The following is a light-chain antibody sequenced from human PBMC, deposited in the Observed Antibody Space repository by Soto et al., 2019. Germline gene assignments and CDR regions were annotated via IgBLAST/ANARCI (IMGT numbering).Light chain of an antibody. V-gene: IGLV1-44*01. CDR1: RSNIGSNA. J-gene: IGLJ2*01. Sequence: QSVLTQPPSASGTPGQGVTISCSGSRSNIGSNAVNWYQQLPGTAPKLLIYSDNHRPSGVPDRFSGSKSGNSASLAISGLQSEDEADYYCAAWDDSLNGVVFGGGTKLTVL. CDR3: AAWDDSLNGVV. CDR2: SDN.